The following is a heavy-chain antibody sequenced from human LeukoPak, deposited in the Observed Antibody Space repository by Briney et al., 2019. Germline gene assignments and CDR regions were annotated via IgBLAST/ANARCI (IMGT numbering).Heavy chain of an antibody. CDR1: GGSISSYY. CDR2: IYYSGST. CDR3: ARVERYSSSWYGDY. V-gene: IGHV4-59*08. J-gene: IGHJ4*02. D-gene: IGHD6-13*01. Sequence: PSETLSLTCTVSGGSISSYYWSWIRQPPGKGLEWIGYIYYSGSTNYNPSLKSRVTISVDTSKNQFSLKLSSVTAADTAVYYCARVERYSSSWYGDYWGQGTLVTVSS.